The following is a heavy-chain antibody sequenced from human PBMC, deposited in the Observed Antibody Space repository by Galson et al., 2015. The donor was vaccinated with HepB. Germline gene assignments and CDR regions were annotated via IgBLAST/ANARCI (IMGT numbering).Heavy chain of an antibody. J-gene: IGHJ3*01. D-gene: IGHD3-10*01. V-gene: IGHV3-48*02. CDR3: ARSTRGAFDF. Sequence: SLRLSCAASGFTFSIYSMNWVRQAPGKGLEWVSYMTSDMKTIYYADSVKGRFTIPRDNDKNSLFLQMNSLRDEDTAVYYCARSTRGAFDFWGQGTMVTVSS. CDR2: MTSDMKTI. CDR1: GFTFSIYS.